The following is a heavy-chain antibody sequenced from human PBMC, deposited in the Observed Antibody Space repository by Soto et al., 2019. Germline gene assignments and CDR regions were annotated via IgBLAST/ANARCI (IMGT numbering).Heavy chain of an antibody. D-gene: IGHD5-18*01. CDR2: ISGSGGST. Sequence: GGSLRLSCAASGFTFSSYAMSWVRQAPGKGLEWVSAISGSGGSTYYADSVKGRFTISRDNSKNTLYLQMDSLRAEDTAVYYCAKGIQLWFSLFDYWGQGTLVTVSS. CDR1: GFTFSSYA. V-gene: IGHV3-23*01. CDR3: AKGIQLWFSLFDY. J-gene: IGHJ4*02.